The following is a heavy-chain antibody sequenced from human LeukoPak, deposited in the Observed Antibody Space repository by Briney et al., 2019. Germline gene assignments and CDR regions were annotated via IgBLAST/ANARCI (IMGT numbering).Heavy chain of an antibody. CDR1: GFTFSSYA. J-gene: IGHJ4*02. D-gene: IGHD3-22*01. Sequence: GGSLRLSCAASGFTFSSYAMSWVRQAPGRGLEWVSAISGSGGSTYYADSVKGRFTISRDNSKNTLYLQMNSLRAEDTAVYYCAKDLYYDSSGYDYWGQGTLVTVSS. V-gene: IGHV3-23*01. CDR2: ISGSGGST. CDR3: AKDLYYDSSGYDY.